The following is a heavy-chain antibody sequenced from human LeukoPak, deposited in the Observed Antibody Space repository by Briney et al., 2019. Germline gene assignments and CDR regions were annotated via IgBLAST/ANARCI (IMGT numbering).Heavy chain of an antibody. Sequence: ASVKVSCKASGYTFTGYYMHWVRQAPGQGLEWMGWISAYNGNTNYAQKLQGRVTMTTDTSTSTAYMELRSLRSDDTAVYYCARSYDFWSGYGYWGQGTLVTVSS. J-gene: IGHJ4*02. CDR2: ISAYNGNT. CDR3: ARSYDFWSGYGY. V-gene: IGHV1-18*04. D-gene: IGHD3-3*01. CDR1: GYTFTGYY.